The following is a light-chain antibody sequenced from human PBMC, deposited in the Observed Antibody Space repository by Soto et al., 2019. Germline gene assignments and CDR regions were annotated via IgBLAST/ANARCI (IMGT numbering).Light chain of an antibody. Sequence: QSVLTQPPSASGTPGQRVTISCSGSRSNIGSNTVDWYQHLPGAAPKLLIYSNNQWPSGVPDRFSGSKSGTSASLAISGLQSDDEADYYCATWDDSLNALVFGGGTKVTVL. CDR1: RSNIGSNT. CDR3: ATWDDSLNALV. J-gene: IGLJ2*01. V-gene: IGLV1-44*01. CDR2: SNN.